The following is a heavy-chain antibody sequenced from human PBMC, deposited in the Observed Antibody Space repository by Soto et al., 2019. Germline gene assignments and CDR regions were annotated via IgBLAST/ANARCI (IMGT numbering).Heavy chain of an antibody. V-gene: IGHV1-8*01. J-gene: IGHJ5*02. D-gene: IGHD3-3*01. CDR3: ARGVGDFWSGYYEYWFDP. CDR2: MNPNSGNT. CDR1: GYTFTIYD. Sequence: ASVQVSCKASGYTFTIYDINWVRLATGQGLEWMGWMNPNSGNTGYAQKFQGRVTMTRNTSISTAYMELSSLRSEDTAVYYCARGVGDFWSGYYEYWFDPWGRGTLVTVSS.